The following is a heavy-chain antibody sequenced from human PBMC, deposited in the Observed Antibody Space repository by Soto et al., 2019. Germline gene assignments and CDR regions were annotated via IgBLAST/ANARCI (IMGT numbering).Heavy chain of an antibody. CDR1: GGSISSSSYY. D-gene: IGHD3-9*01. V-gene: IGHV4-39*07. Sequence: PSETLSLTCTVSGGSISSSSYYWGWIRQPPGKGLEWIGSIYYSGSTYYNPSLKSRVTISVDTSKNQFSLKLSSVTAADTAVYYCARATNYDILQNQVQSTPFLDPWGQGTLVTVS. CDR2: IYYSGST. J-gene: IGHJ5*02. CDR3: ARATNYDILQNQVQSTPFLDP.